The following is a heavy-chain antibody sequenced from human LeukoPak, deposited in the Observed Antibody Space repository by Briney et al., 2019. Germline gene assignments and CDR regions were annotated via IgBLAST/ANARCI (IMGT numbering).Heavy chain of an antibody. CDR3: AAWRGSSWFDY. Sequence: ASVKVSCKASGYTFTGYYMHWVRQAPGQGLEWLGWINSNSGGTNYGQKFQGRVTVTRDTSINTAYMELSRLTSDDTAVYYCAAWRGSSWFDYWGQGTLVTVSS. CDR2: INSNSGGT. J-gene: IGHJ4*02. V-gene: IGHV1-2*02. CDR1: GYTFTGYY. D-gene: IGHD6-13*01.